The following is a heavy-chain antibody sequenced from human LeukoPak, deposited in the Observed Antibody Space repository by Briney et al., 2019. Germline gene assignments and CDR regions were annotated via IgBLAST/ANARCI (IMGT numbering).Heavy chain of an antibody. CDR1: GGSFSGYY. D-gene: IGHD5-24*01. V-gene: IGHV4-34*01. J-gene: IGHJ4*02. Sequence: PSETLSLTCAVYGGSFSGYYWSWLRQPPGKGLEWIGEINHSGSTNYNPSLKSRVTISVDTPKNQFSLKLSSVTAADTAVYYCASGRWLQLLGYWGQGTLVTVSS. CDR3: ASGRWLQLLGY. CDR2: INHSGST.